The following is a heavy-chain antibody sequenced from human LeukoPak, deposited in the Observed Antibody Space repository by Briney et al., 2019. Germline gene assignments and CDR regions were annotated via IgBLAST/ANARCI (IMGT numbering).Heavy chain of an antibody. J-gene: IGHJ4*02. CDR1: GYPISSGYF. D-gene: IGHD3-22*01. CDR2: IYHSGST. Sequence: KTSETLSLTCTVSGYPISSGYFWGWIRQPPGKGLEWIGSIYHSGSTYYNPSLKSRVSISVDTSKNQFSPKLSSVTAADTAVYYCARGRSGYYYSLFDYWGQGTLVTVSS. CDR3: ARGRSGYYYSLFDY. V-gene: IGHV4-38-2*02.